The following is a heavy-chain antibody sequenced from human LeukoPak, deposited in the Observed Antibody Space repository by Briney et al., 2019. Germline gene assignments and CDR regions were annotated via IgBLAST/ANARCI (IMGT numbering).Heavy chain of an antibody. CDR2: IYTTGTT. V-gene: IGHV4-4*07. J-gene: IGHJ4*02. CDR1: SGSINSYY. D-gene: IGHD1-26*01. Sequence: SETLSLTCTVSSGSINSYYWGWVRQPPGKGLRWIGCIYTTGTTQSNPSLKSRVTIMIDTSTNQLSLNLKSMTAADTAVYYCGRQGSSGVHYFIDFWSQGTLVAVS. CDR3: GRQGSSGVHYFIDF.